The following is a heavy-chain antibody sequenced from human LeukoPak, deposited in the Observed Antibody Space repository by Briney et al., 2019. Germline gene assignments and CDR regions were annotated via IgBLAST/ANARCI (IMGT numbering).Heavy chain of an antibody. CDR3: ARRADSGFGELAFDY. Sequence: SETLSLTCTVSGGSISSSSYYWGWIRQPPGKGLEWIGSIDYSGSTYYNPSLKSRVTISVDTSKNQFSLKLNSVTAADTAVYYCARRADSGFGELAFDYWGQGTLVTVSS. CDR2: IDYSGST. V-gene: IGHV4-39*01. CDR1: GGSISSSSYY. D-gene: IGHD3-10*01. J-gene: IGHJ4*02.